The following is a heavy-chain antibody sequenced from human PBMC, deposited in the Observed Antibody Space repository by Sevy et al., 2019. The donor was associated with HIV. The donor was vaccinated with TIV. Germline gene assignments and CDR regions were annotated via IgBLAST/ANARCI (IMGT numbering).Heavy chain of an antibody. J-gene: IGHJ4*02. CDR1: GGTFSSYA. CDR3: ARGAIYDFWSGYYHLSY. Sequence: ASVKVSCKASGGTFSSYAISWVRQAPGQGLEWMGGIIPIFGTANYAQKFQGRVTITADESTSTAYMELSSLRSEDTAVYYCARGAIYDFWSGYYHLSYWGLGTLVTVSS. D-gene: IGHD3-3*01. CDR2: IIPIFGTA. V-gene: IGHV1-69*13.